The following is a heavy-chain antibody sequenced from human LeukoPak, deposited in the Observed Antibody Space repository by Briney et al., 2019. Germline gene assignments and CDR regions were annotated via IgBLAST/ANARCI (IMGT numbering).Heavy chain of an antibody. CDR2: INHSGAT. Sequence: SETLSLTCAVYGGSFSGYYWSWIRQPPGKGLEWIGEINHSGATNYNPSLKSRVTISVDTSKNLFSLKLSSVTAADTAVYYCASSRVYSSSWYYYLDNWGQGTLVTVSS. CDR1: GGSFSGYY. D-gene: IGHD6-13*01. J-gene: IGHJ4*02. V-gene: IGHV4-34*01. CDR3: ASSRVYSSSWYYYLDN.